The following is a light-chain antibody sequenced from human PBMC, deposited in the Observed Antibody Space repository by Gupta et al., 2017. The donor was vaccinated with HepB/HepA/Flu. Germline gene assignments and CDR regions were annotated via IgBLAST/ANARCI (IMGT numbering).Light chain of an antibody. CDR2: GEN. CDR3: SYRDSSGNHGV. CDR1: SLRTYY. V-gene: IGLV3-19*01. J-gene: IGLJ3*02. Sequence: SFELTQDPAVSVALGQTVRITCQGDSLRTYYASWYQQKPGQAPLLVIHGENNRPSGIPDRFAGYRVGKNDSSNLKGAQAEDEAYYYGSYRDSSGNHGVFGGGTTLTVL.